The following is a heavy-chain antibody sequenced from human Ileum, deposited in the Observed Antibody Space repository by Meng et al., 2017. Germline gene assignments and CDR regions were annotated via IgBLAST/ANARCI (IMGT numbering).Heavy chain of an antibody. V-gene: IGHV1-69*04. J-gene: IGHJ4*01. D-gene: IGHD1-26*01. CDR3: ARSWSLSSGNYWDY. Sequence: PVRAGPVMNTQPPSPNVSFKTLGVTFNTYANRLMHHPSARRLEWRRTIIPFIGTPNYAQTFQGRVTLNADTSTTPASMEMNCVTSEDTAVYYCARSWSLSSGNYWDYWGHGTLVTVSS. CDR2: IIPFIGTP. CDR1: GVTFNTYA.